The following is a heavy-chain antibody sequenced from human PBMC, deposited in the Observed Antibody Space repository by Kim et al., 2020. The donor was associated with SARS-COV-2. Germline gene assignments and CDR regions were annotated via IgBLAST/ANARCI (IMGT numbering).Heavy chain of an antibody. V-gene: IGHV4-59*13. CDR3: ARALGYCTNGVCRSYYFDY. D-gene: IGHD2-8*01. CDR2: IYYSGSP. J-gene: IGHJ4*02. CDR1: GGSISSYY. Sequence: SETLSLTCTVSGGSISSYYWSWIRQPPGKGLEWIGYIYYSGSPNYNPSLKSRVTISVDTSKNQFSLKLSSVTAADTAVYYCARALGYCTNGVCRSYYFDYWGQGTLVTVSS.